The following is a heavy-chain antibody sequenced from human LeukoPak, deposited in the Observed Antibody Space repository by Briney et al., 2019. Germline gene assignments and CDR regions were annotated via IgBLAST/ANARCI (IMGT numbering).Heavy chain of an antibody. CDR3: AREAIVVVPAARPAWRHYYYYMDV. J-gene: IGHJ6*03. D-gene: IGHD2-2*01. Sequence: GASVKVSCKASGYPFTFYDINWVRQATGQGLEWMGWMNPNSGNTGYAQKFQGRLTMTGNTSITTAYMELSSLRSEDTAVYYCAREAIVVVPAARPAWRHYYYYMDVWGKGTTVTVSS. V-gene: IGHV1-8*01. CDR2: MNPNSGNT. CDR1: GYPFTFYD.